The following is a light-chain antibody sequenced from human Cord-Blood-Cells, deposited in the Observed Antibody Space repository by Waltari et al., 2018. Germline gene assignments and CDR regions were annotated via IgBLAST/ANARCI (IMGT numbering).Light chain of an antibody. CDR3: SSYTSSSTWV. CDR2: DVS. J-gene: IGLJ3*02. Sequence: QSALTQPASVSGSPGQSITISCTGTSSDVGGYNYVSWYQQHPGKAPKLMIYDVSNRPSGVSKRFSGSKSGNTASVTISGLQAEDEADYYCSSYTSSSTWVFSGGTKLTVL. V-gene: IGLV2-14*01. CDR1: SSDVGGYNY.